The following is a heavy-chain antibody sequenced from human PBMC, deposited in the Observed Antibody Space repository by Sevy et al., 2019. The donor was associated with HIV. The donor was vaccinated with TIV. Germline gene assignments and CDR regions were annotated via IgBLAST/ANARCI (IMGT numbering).Heavy chain of an antibody. J-gene: IGHJ4*02. CDR1: GFTFGSYW. V-gene: IGHV3-7*01. D-gene: IGHD6-6*01. CDR3: ARLYSSSSGRGLDN. CDR2: IKEDGSGR. Sequence: GGSLRLSCAASGFTFGSYWMTWVRQAPGKGLEWVANIKEDGSGRFYVDPVRGRFTVSRDNAKKTLYLQMNNLRGEDTALYYCARLYSSSSGRGLDNWGQGALVTVSS.